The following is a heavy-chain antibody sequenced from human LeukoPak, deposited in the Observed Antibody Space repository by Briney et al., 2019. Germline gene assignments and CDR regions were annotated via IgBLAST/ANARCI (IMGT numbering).Heavy chain of an antibody. Sequence: GASVKVSCKASGYTFTSYDINWVRQATGQGLEWMGWMNPNSGNTGYAQKFQDRVTMTRNTSISTAYMELSSLRSEDTAVYYCARGPPYYYDSSGYYYWGQGTLATVSS. V-gene: IGHV1-8*01. D-gene: IGHD3-22*01. J-gene: IGHJ4*02. CDR3: ARGPPYYYDSSGYYY. CDR1: GYTFTSYD. CDR2: MNPNSGNT.